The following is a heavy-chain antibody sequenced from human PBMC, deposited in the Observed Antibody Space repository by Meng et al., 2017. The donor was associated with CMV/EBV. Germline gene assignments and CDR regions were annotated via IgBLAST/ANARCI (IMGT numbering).Heavy chain of an antibody. CDR1: GFTFSSDS. Sequence: GGSLRLSCAASGFTFSSDSMNWVRQAPGKGLEWVSSISSSSSYIYYADSVKGRFTISRDNAKNSLYLQMNSLRAEDTAVYYCARDRGFGELGGYYYYGMDVWGQGTTVTVSS. D-gene: IGHD3-10*01. J-gene: IGHJ6*02. CDR3: ARDRGFGELGGYYYYGMDV. CDR2: ISSSSSYI. V-gene: IGHV3-21*01.